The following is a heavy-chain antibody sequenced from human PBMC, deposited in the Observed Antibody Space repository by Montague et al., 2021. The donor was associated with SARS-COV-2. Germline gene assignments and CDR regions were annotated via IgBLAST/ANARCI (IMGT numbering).Heavy chain of an antibody. V-gene: IGHV4-59*08. CDR3: ARHSRRISSSWSEGYLDY. D-gene: IGHD6-13*01. J-gene: IGHJ4*02. CDR1: GGSISSYY. Sequence: SETLSLTCTVSGGSISSYYWSWIRQPPGKGLEWIGYIYYSGSTNYNPSLKSRVTISVDTSKNQFSLKLSSVTAADTAVYYCARHSRRISSSWSEGYLDYWGQGTRVTVSS. CDR2: IYYSGST.